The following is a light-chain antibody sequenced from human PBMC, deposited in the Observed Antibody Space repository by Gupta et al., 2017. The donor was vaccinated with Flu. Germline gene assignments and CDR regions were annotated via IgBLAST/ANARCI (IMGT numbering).Light chain of an antibody. CDR1: QTLFYKSKSY. CDR2: ETS. J-gene: IGKJ2*01. V-gene: IGKV4-1*01. CDR3: QQEDYCPVT. Sequence: DIVMTQSPDSLAVPLGERATINCRSSQTLFYKSKSYLAWFQQKPGQAPRLLIYETSTRESGVPERFSGSGSRTDFSLTISNRQADDVAVYYCQQEDYCPVTFGQGTKVQIK.